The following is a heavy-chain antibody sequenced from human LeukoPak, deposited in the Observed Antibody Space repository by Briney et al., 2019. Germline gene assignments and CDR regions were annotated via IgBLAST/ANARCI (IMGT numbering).Heavy chain of an antibody. CDR2: ISGSGGST. D-gene: IGHD5-18*01. CDR1: GSTFSSYA. CDR3: AKDVDTAMVNPTFDY. J-gene: IGHJ4*02. Sequence: GGSLRLSCAASGSTFSSYAMSWVRQAPGKGLEWVSAISGSGGSTYYADSVKGRFTISRDNSKNTLYLQMNSLRAEDTAVYYCAKDVDTAMVNPTFDYWGQGTLVTVSS. V-gene: IGHV3-23*01.